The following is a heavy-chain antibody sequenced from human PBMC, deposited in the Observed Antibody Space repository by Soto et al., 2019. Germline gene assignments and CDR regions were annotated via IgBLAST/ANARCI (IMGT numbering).Heavy chain of an antibody. CDR2: INHSGTT. V-gene: IGHV4-34*01. Sequence: SQPQSLTCAVYGGSFSDYCWRCISQPPGKGLEWIGEINHSGTTNYNPSLKSRVTISLDTSKNHFSLNLTSVTAADTAVYYSVATTMAYYYGMDVWGQGTTVTVSS. CDR3: VATTMAYYYGMDV. J-gene: IGHJ6*02. D-gene: IGHD5-12*01. CDR1: GGSFSDYC.